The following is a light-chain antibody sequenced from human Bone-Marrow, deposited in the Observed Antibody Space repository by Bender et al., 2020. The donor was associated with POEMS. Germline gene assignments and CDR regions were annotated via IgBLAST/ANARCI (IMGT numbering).Light chain of an antibody. CDR3: QSADGTGAYKV. CDR2: KDS. J-gene: IGLJ3*02. Sequence: SYELAQPPSVSVSPGQTATIPCSGDAVPNQYAYWYQQKPGQAPVILMYKDSERPSGIPERFSGSRSGTTATLTISGVQAEDEADYYCQSADGTGAYKVFGGGTKLTVL. V-gene: IGLV3-25*03. CDR1: AVPNQY.